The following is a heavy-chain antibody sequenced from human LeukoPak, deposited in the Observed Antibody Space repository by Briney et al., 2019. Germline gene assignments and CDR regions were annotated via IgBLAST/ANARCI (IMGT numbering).Heavy chain of an antibody. CDR3: ARGSRIAAADY. D-gene: IGHD6-13*01. CDR1: GYTFTNYW. J-gene: IGHJ4*02. CDR2: IYPGDSDT. Sequence: GESLKISCKGSGYTFTNYWIGWVRPMPGKGLEWMGIIYPGDSDTRYSPSFQGQVTISADKSISTAYLQWSSLKASDTAMYYCARGSRIAAADYWGQGTLVTVSS. V-gene: IGHV5-51*01.